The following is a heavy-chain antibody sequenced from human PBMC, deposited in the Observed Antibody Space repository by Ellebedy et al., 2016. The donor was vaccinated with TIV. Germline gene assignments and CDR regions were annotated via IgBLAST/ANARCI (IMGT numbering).Heavy chain of an antibody. CDR1: GGSISSGGFS. J-gene: IGHJ4*02. CDR2: IYYSGTT. D-gene: IGHD5-24*01. CDR3: VREGYNSGFDY. V-gene: IGHV4-61*08. Sequence: SETLSLTXAVSGGSISSGGFSWSWIRQPPGKGLEWIGFIYYSGTTHYNPYLESRVTMSVDTSKNQFSLKMTSVTAADTAFYYCVREGYNSGFDYWGQGTLVTVSS.